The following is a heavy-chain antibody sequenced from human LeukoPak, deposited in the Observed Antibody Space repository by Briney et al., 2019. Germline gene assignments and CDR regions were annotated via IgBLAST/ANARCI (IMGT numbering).Heavy chain of an antibody. V-gene: IGHV4-39*01. Sequence: PSETLSLTCTVSGGSISSSGYYWGWIRQPPGKGLEWIGSIYFSGSTYFNPSLKSRVTISVDTSKNQFSLKLSSVTAADTAVYYCASLGRAPIAARRDFDYWGQGILVTVSS. CDR1: GGSISSSGYY. CDR2: IYFSGST. CDR3: ASLGRAPIAARRDFDY. D-gene: IGHD6-6*01. J-gene: IGHJ4*02.